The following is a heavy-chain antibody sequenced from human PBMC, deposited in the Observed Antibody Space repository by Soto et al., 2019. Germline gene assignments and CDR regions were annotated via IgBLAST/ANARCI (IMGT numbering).Heavy chain of an antibody. V-gene: IGHV3-23*01. CDR3: AKTPGIHYYYDSSGYYWAH. D-gene: IGHD3-22*01. Sequence: GGSLRLSCAASGFTFSSYAMSWVRQAPGKGLEWVSAISGSGGSTYYADSVKGRFTISRDNSKNTLYLQMNSLRAEDTAVYYCAKTPGIHYYYDSSGYYWAHWGQGTLVTVSS. CDR1: GFTFSSYA. J-gene: IGHJ4*02. CDR2: ISGSGGST.